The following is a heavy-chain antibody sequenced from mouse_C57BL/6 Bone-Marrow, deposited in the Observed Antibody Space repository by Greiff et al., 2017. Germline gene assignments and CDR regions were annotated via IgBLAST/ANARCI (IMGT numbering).Heavy chain of an antibody. CDR3: ARSRLYYSFAWFAY. V-gene: IGHV1-81*01. D-gene: IGHD2-12*01. Sequence: QVQLKESGAELARPGASVKLSCKASGYTFTSYGISWVKQRTGQGLEWIGEIYPRSSNTYYNEKFKGQATLTAYKSSSTAYMELRSLTSEDSAVYFCARSRLYYSFAWFAYWGQGTLVTVSA. CDR1: GYTFTSYG. J-gene: IGHJ3*01. CDR2: IYPRSSNT.